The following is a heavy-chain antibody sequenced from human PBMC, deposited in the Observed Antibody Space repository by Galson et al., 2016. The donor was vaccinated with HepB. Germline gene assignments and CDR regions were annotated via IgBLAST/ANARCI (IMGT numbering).Heavy chain of an antibody. J-gene: IGHJ6*02. D-gene: IGHD3-22*01. CDR1: IDSIKTSSYY. CDR2: IYYSGST. V-gene: IGHV4-39*02. CDR3: ARLTYYYDSTGLDV. Sequence: SETLSLTCNVSIDSIKTSSYYWGWVRQPPGRGLEWIGSIYYSGSTFYNPSLKSRVTMSVDTSKNNFSLKMSSVTAADTAVYYCARLTYYYDSTGLDVWGQGTTVTVSS.